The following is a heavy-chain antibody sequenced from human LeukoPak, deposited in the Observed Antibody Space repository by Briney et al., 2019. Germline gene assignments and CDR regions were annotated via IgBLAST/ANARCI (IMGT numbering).Heavy chain of an antibody. D-gene: IGHD3-3*01. V-gene: IGHV3-30-3*01. CDR1: GFTFSGYA. CDR2: ISYDGSNK. CDR3: ARDLYYDFWSGYLLDY. J-gene: IGHJ4*02. Sequence: GGSLRLSCAASGFTFSGYAMHWVRQAPGKGLEWVAVISYDGSNKYYADSVKGRFTISRDNSKNTLYLQMNSLRAEDTAVYYCARDLYYDFWSGYLLDYWGQGTLVTVSS.